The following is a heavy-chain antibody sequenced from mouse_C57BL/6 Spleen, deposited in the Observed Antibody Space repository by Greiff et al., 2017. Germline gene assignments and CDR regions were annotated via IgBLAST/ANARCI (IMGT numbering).Heavy chain of an antibody. CDR2: IYPGNSDN. V-gene: IGHV1-5*01. Sequence: EVQLQQSGTVLARPGASVKMSCKTSGYTFTSYWMHWVKQRPGQGLEWIGAIYPGNSDNSYNQKFKGKAKLTAVTAASTAYMELSSLTNEDSAVYYCTRSGGYYGNPFDYWGQGTTLTVSS. CDR3: TRSGGYYGNPFDY. J-gene: IGHJ2*01. D-gene: IGHD2-1*01. CDR1: GYTFTSYW.